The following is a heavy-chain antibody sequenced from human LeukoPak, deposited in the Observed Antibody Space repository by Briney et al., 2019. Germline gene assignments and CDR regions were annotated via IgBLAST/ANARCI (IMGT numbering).Heavy chain of an antibody. CDR2: IYTSGST. V-gene: IGHV4-4*07. D-gene: IGHD6-19*01. Sequence: PSQTLSLTCTVSGGSISSYYWSWIRQPAGKGLEWIGRIYTSGSTNANPSLKSRVTLSVDTSKNQFYLKLTSVTAADTAVYYCARRRYSSGQIDCWGQGTLVTVSS. J-gene: IGHJ4*02. CDR1: GGSISSYY. CDR3: ARRRYSSGQIDC.